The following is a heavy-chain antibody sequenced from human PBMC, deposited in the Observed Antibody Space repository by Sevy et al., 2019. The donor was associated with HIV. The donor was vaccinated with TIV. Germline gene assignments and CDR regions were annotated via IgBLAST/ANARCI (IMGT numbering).Heavy chain of an antibody. CDR1: GGSISSSSQF. Sequence: SETLSLTCTVSGGSISSSSQFWAWIRQSPGKGLEWIGNVYNSGTTEYNPSLKSRITISVDTSKNKFSLKLTSVTAADTAVYYCARQLSYYDSLTGSQRGYWLDTWATETWSPSPQ. J-gene: IGHJ5*01. CDR3: ARQLSYYDSLTGSQRGYWLDT. V-gene: IGHV4-39*01. CDR2: VYNSGTT. D-gene: IGHD3-9*01.